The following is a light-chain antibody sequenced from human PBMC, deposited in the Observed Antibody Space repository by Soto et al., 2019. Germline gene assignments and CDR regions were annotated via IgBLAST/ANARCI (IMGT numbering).Light chain of an antibody. J-gene: IGLJ2*01. Sequence: QSVLTQPPSVSAAPGQKVTISCSGSSANIGSNYVSWYQHLPGTAPKLVIYDSDRRPSEIPDRFSGSKSGTPATLDITGLQTGDEADYYCGAWDGSLSVVLFGGGTKVTVL. CDR2: DSD. V-gene: IGLV1-51*01. CDR1: SANIGSNY. CDR3: GAWDGSLSVVL.